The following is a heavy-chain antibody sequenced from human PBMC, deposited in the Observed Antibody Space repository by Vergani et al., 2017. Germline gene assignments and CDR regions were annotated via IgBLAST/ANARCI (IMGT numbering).Heavy chain of an antibody. D-gene: IGHD3-22*01. J-gene: IGHJ4*02. CDR3: ASGYYDSRFDY. V-gene: IGHV4-61*01. CDR2: IYYGGST. Sequence: QVQLQESGPGLVKPSETLSLTCTVSGGSVISGSYYWSWIRQPPGKGLGWIGYIYYGGSTNYNPSLKSRVTISVDTSKNQFSLKLSSVTAADTAVYYCASGYYDSRFDYWGQGTLVTVSS. CDR1: GGSVISGSYY.